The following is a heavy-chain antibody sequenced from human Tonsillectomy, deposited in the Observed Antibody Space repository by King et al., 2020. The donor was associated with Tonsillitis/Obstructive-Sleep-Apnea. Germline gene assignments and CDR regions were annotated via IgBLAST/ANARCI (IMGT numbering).Heavy chain of an antibody. CDR3: ARDSEASSP. CDR2: ISSGSTYT. D-gene: IGHD1-14*01. Sequence: VQLVESGGALVKPGGSLRLSCAASGFTFSDSYMTWIRQAPGKGLEWVSYISSGSTYTNYADYVKGRFTISRDNAKNSLYLQMNSLRVEDTAVYYSARDSEASSPWGQGTLVTVSS. J-gene: IGHJ5*02. V-gene: IGHV3-11*05. CDR1: GFTFSDSY.